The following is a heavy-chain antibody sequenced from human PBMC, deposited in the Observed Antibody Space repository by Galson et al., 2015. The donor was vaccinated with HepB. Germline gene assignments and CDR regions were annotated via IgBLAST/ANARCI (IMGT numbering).Heavy chain of an antibody. Sequence: SLRLSCAASGFTFSIYSMNWVRQAPGKGLEWVSYMTSDKKTIYYADSVKGRFTISRDNAGNSLYLHMNSLRDEDTAVYFCARSVRASFDSWGQGTLVTVSS. V-gene: IGHV3-48*02. CDR2: MTSDKKTI. CDR3: ARSVRASFDS. J-gene: IGHJ4*02. CDR1: GFTFSIYS.